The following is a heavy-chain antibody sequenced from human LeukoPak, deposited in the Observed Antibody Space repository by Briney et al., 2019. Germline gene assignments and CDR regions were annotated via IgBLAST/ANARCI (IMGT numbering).Heavy chain of an antibody. V-gene: IGHV4-39*02. D-gene: IGHD2-21*02. Sequence: PSETLSLTCTVSGGSISSSSYYWGWLRQPPGTGLEWIGSIYYSGSTYHNPSLKSRVTISVDTSKNQFSLKLSSVTAADTAVYYCARDAFCLNGVCYSGRYDYWGQGILVSVSS. CDR2: IYYSGST. J-gene: IGHJ4*02. CDR1: GGSISSSSYY. CDR3: ARDAFCLNGVCYSGRYDY.